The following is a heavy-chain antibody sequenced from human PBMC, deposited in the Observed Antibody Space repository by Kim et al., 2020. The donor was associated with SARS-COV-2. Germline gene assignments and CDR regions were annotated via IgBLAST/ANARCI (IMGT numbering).Heavy chain of an antibody. Sequence: GGSLRLSCAASGFTFSSYAMNWVRQAPGKGLEWVAVITYDGSTKYYADSVKGRFTISGDNSKNTLYLQMNSLRAEDTALYYCARARWCSLRGFSYYF. CDR1: GFTFSSYA. J-gene: IGHJ6*01. V-gene: IGHV3-30-3*01. CDR2: ITYDGSTK. CDR3: ARARWCSLRGFSYYF. D-gene: IGHD5-12*01.